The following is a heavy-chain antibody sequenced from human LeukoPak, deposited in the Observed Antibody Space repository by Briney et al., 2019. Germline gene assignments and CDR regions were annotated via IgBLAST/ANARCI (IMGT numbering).Heavy chain of an antibody. J-gene: IGHJ5*02. V-gene: IGHV4-34*01. CDR2: INHGGST. D-gene: IGHD2-2*01. CDR3: ARGGGYCSSTSCLGAGWFDP. CDR1: GGFLSGYY. Sequence: SETLSLPCAVHGGFLSGYYWSWLRQPPGKGLEWIGEINHGGSTHYNPSLKSRVTRSVDTSRDQCSLKLSSVTAGDTAVYYCARGGGYCSSTSCLGAGWFDPGGQGTLVTVSS.